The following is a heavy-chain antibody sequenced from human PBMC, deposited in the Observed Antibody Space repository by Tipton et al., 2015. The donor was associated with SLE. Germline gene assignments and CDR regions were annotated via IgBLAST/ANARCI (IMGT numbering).Heavy chain of an antibody. CDR3: ARHWGGYNTGWYFDS. Sequence: TLSLTCNVSGHSISSGYYWSWIRQPPGKGLEWIGGIYHRGNTAYNTSLKSRVTMSVDTSKKQVSLKLSYVTASDTAVYFCARHWGGYNTGWYFDSWGQETLVTVSS. D-gene: IGHD6-19*01. J-gene: IGHJ4*02. V-gene: IGHV4-38-2*02. CDR1: GHSISSGYY. CDR2: IYHRGNT.